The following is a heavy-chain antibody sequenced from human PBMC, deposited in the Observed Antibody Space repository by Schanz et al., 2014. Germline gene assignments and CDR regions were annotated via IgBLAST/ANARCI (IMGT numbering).Heavy chain of an antibody. CDR3: ARGTDTAMEHRPFDY. J-gene: IGHJ4*02. V-gene: IGHV3-66*01. CDR1: GFTFSTYY. D-gene: IGHD5-18*01. Sequence: EVQLLESGGGLVQPGGSLRLSCAASGFTFSTYYMNWVRQAPGKGLEWVSIIYTDGSTYYADSVRDRFTISRDNSKNMLYLQINNLRAEDTAVYYCARGTDTAMEHRPFDYWGQGTLVTVSS. CDR2: IYTDGST.